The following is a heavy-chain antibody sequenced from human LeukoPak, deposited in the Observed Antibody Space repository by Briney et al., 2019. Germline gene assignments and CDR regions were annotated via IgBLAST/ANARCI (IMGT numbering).Heavy chain of an antibody. CDR2: ISSSTSYI. J-gene: IGHJ4*02. CDR3: ARAGGSTVSHSDY. CDR1: GFTFSSYS. Sequence: GGSLRLSCAASGFTFSSYSMNWIRQAPGKGLEWVSSISSSTSYIYYADSVKGRFTISKDNAKNSLYLQMNSLRAEDTAVYYCARAGGSTVSHSDYWGQGTLITVSS. D-gene: IGHD4-17*01. V-gene: IGHV3-21*01.